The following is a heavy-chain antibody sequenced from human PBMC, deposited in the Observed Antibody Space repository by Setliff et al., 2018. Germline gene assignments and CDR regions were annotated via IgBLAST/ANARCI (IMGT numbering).Heavy chain of an antibody. Sequence: QPGGSLRLSCEASGFTFSSDPMNWVRQAPGKGLEWLSNIRNDGATTSYADSVEGRSTISRDNAKDSLYLQMNSLRAEDTAVYYCARDILQSLEWPQYFQHWGQGILVTVSS. D-gene: IGHD3-3*01. CDR3: ARDILQSLEWPQYFQH. J-gene: IGHJ1*01. CDR2: IRNDGATT. V-gene: IGHV3-48*01. CDR1: GFTFSSDP.